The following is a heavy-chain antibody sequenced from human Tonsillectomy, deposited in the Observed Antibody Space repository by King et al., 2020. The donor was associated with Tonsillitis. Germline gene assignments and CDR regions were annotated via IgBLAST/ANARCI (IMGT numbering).Heavy chain of an antibody. CDR3: AGVGRGSSGHNWFDP. J-gene: IGHJ5*02. CDR1: GYTFSSYG. D-gene: IGHD6-19*01. Sequence: QLVQSGAEVKKPGASVKVSCKASGYTFSSYGISWVRQAPGQGLEWMGWISDYNGKTKYAQKFQGRVTMTTDTSTSTAYMELRSLRSDDMAVYSCAGVGRGSSGHNWFDPWGQGTLVTVSS. CDR2: ISDYNGKT. V-gene: IGHV1-18*03.